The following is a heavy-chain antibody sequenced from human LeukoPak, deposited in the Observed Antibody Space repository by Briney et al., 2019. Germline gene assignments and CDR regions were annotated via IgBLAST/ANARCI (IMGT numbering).Heavy chain of an antibody. Sequence: GRSLRLSCAASGFTFSSYGMHWVRQAPGKGLEWVAVISYDGSNKYYADSVKGRFTISRDNSKNTLYLQMNSLRAEDTAVYYCAKDLGYCSSTSCPDYYYYGMGVWAKGPRSPSP. V-gene: IGHV3-30*18. CDR3: AKDLGYCSSTSCPDYYYYGMGV. J-gene: IGHJ6*02. CDR1: GFTFSSYG. CDR2: ISYDGSNK. D-gene: IGHD2-2*01.